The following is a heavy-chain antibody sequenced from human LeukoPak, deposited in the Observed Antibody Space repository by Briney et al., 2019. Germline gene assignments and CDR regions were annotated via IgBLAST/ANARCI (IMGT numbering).Heavy chain of an antibody. Sequence: SETLSLTCTVSGGSISSSSYYWGSIRQPPGKGLEWIGSIYYSGSTYYNPSLKSRVTISVDTSKNQFSLKLSSVTAADTAVYYCASRYCSGGSCPFDYWGQGTLVTVSS. J-gene: IGHJ4*02. D-gene: IGHD2-15*01. CDR3: ASRYCSGGSCPFDY. CDR2: IYYSGST. V-gene: IGHV4-39*01. CDR1: GGSISSSSYY.